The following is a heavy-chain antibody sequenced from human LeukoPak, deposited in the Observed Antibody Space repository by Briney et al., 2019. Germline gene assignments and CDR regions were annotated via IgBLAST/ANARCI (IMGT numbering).Heavy chain of an antibody. CDR1: GFTFSSYT. D-gene: IGHD7-27*01. CDR2: IATSDGNT. Sequence: GGSLRLSCAASGFTFSSYTMSWVRQAPGKGLEWVSTIATSDGNTYYADSVKGRFTVSRDNSKNTLFLQMNSLRAEDTAVYYCAKDGGLWVSAHWGDSWGRGTLVTVSS. J-gene: IGHJ4*02. CDR3: AKDGGLWVSAHWGDS. V-gene: IGHV3-23*01.